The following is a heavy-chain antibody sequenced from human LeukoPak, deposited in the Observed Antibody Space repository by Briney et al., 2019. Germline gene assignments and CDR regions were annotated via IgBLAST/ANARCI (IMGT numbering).Heavy chain of an antibody. CDR2: IRYDGSNK. CDR3: AKASSAGDRSSWNY. J-gene: IGHJ4*02. CDR1: GFTFTSYG. D-gene: IGHD6-13*01. V-gene: IGHV3-30*02. Sequence: GGSLRLSCAASGFTFTSYGMHWVRQAPGKVLEWVAFIRYDGSNKYYADSVKGRFTISRDNSKKTLHLQMNILRAEDTAIYYCAKASSAGDRSSWNYWGQGILVTVSS.